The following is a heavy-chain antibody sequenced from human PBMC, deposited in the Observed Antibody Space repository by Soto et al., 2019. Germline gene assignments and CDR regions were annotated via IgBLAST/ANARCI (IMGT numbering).Heavy chain of an antibody. J-gene: IGHJ5*02. CDR3: ARGGSSPEERWFDP. CDR1: GYTFTSYD. D-gene: IGHD6-6*01. V-gene: IGHV1-8*01. Sequence: XSVKVSFNASGYTFTSYDINLVRQATGQGLEWMGWMNPNSGNTGYAQKFQGRVTMTRNTSISTAYMELSSLRHEDTAVYYCARGGSSPEERWFDPWGQGTLVTVSS. CDR2: MNPNSGNT.